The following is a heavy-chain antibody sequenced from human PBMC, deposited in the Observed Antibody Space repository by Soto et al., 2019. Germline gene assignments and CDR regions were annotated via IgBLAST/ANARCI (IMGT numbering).Heavy chain of an antibody. Sequence: GESLKISCKGSGYSFTSYWIGWVRQMPGKGLEWMGIIYPGDSDTRYSPSFQGQVTISADKSISTAYLQWSSLKASDTAMYYCARHIQDWNDPIYYYYGMDVWGQGTTVTVSS. D-gene: IGHD1-1*01. J-gene: IGHJ6*02. CDR2: IYPGDSDT. CDR1: GYSFTSYW. CDR3: ARHIQDWNDPIYYYYGMDV. V-gene: IGHV5-51*01.